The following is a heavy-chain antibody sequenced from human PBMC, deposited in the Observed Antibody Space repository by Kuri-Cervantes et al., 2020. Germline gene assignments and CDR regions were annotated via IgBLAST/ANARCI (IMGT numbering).Heavy chain of an antibody. CDR2: INHSGST. J-gene: IGHJ5*02. CDR1: GGSFSDYY. V-gene: IGHV4-34*01. CDR3: ATNRCSSTSCYEYNWFDP. Sequence: SQTLSLTCAVYGGSFSDYYWSWIRQPPGKGLEWIGEINHSGSTNYSPSLKSRVTISVDTSKNQFSLKLSSVTAADTAVYYCATNRCSSTSCYEYNWFDPWGQGTLVTVSS. D-gene: IGHD2-2*01.